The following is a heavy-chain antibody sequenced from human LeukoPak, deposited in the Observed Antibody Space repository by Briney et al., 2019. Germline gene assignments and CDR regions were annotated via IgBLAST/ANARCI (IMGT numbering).Heavy chain of an antibody. D-gene: IGHD1-26*01. CDR3: ARDLSWEEGAFDI. Sequence: KTGGSLRLSCAASGFTFSSYSMNWVRQAPGKGLEWVSSISSSSSYIYYADSVKGRFTISRDNAKNSLYLQMNSLRAEDTAVYYCARDLSWEEGAFDIWGQGTMVTVSS. CDR1: GFTFSSYS. V-gene: IGHV3-21*01. CDR2: ISSSSSYI. J-gene: IGHJ3*02.